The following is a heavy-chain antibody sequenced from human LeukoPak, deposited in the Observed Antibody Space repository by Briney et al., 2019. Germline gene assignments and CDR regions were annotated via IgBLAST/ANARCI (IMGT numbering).Heavy chain of an antibody. Sequence: SVKVSCKASGGTFSKYAFNWVRQAPGQGLEWMGGIIPVFGTANYAQRFQGRVTITTDESTSTAYMELTSLRSEDTAVYYCARGYCSSTSCFLDYWGQGTLVTVSS. CDR2: IIPVFGTA. D-gene: IGHD2-2*01. J-gene: IGHJ4*02. CDR3: ARGYCSSTSCFLDY. V-gene: IGHV1-69*05. CDR1: GGTFSKYA.